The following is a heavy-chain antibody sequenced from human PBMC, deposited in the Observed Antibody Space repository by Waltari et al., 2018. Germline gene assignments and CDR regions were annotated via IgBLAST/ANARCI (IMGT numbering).Heavy chain of an antibody. D-gene: IGHD5-12*01. CDR1: GGSFSGYY. CDR3: AREWRRRTPRGAFDI. V-gene: IGHV4-34*01. J-gene: IGHJ3*02. Sequence: QVQLQQWGAGLLKPSETLSLTCAVYGGSFSGYYWSWIRQPPGKGLEWIGEIKHSGSTNYNPSLKSRVTISVDTSKNQFSLKLSSVTAADTAVYYCAREWRRRTPRGAFDIWGQGTMVTVSS. CDR2: IKHSGST.